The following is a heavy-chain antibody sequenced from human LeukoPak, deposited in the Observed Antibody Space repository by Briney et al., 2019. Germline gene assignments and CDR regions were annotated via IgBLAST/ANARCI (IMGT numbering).Heavy chain of an antibody. V-gene: IGHV1-2*02. D-gene: IGHD2-15*01. CDR2: INPNSGGK. CDR3: VRDASGPGYCSGSSCYGWTYWFDP. Sequence: ASVKVSCTASGFTFTGYNMHWVRQAPGQGLEWMGWINPNSGGKNYAQKFQGRVTMTRDTAISTAYMELSRLRSDDTAVYYCVRDASGPGYCSGSSCYGWTYWFDPWGQGTLVTASS. J-gene: IGHJ5*02. CDR1: GFTFTGYN.